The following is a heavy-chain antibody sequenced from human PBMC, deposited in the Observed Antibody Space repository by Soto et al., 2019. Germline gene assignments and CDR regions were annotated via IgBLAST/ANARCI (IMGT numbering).Heavy chain of an antibody. V-gene: IGHV2-5*02. CDR3: TQRLVGRNGQSGANWFDP. Sequence: SGPTLVKPTQTLTLTCTFSGFSLSARGVGVGWVRQPPGKALEWLALIYWDDDNRYRPSLKSRLSVTKDTSKNQVVLTLTDMDPVDTATYYCTQRLVGRNGQSGANWFDPWGQGILVTVSS. J-gene: IGHJ5*02. CDR2: IYWDDDN. D-gene: IGHD3-10*01. CDR1: GFSLSARGVG.